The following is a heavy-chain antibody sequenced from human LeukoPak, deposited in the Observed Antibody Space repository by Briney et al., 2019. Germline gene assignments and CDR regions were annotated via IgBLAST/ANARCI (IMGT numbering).Heavy chain of an antibody. D-gene: IGHD6-6*01. Sequence: ASAKVSCKVSGYTLTELSMHCVRETPGKGLGWMGGFDLEDGETNYAQKFKGRVTITEDTSKDTAYMELSSLRSEDTAVYYCATDRPQLATLRGTFDIWGQGTMVTVSS. V-gene: IGHV1-24*01. J-gene: IGHJ3*02. CDR3: ATDRPQLATLRGTFDI. CDR1: GYTLTELS. CDR2: FDLEDGET.